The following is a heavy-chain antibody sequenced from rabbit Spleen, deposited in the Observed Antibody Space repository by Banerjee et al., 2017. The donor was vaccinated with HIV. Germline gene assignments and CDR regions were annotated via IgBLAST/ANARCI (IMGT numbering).Heavy chain of an antibody. J-gene: IGHJ4*01. CDR1: GFDFSNYG. Sequence: QEQLKETGGGLVQPGGSLTLFCKASGFDFSNYGVSWVRQAPGKGLEWIGYIEPIFGNTYYANWVNGRFTISSHNAQNTLYLQLSSLTAADTATYFCARDGAGGSYFALWGPGTLVTVS. CDR2: IEPIFGNT. D-gene: IGHD8-1*01. V-gene: IGHV1S47*01. CDR3: ARDGAGGSYFAL.